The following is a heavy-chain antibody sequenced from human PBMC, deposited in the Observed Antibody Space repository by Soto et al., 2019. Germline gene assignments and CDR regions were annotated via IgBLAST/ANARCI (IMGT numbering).Heavy chain of an antibody. CDR1: GGSVSSDTHY. V-gene: IGHV4-39*01. D-gene: IGHD1-1*01. CDR3: ARQKLEFWNWLDA. Sequence: SETLSLTCTVSGGSVSSDTHYWGWVRQPPGKGLEWIGCVYYTGRTYYNPSLRSRVTISVDTSKNQFSMKLTSTTAADTALYFCARQKLEFWNWLDAWGQGTLVTV. CDR2: VYYTGRT. J-gene: IGHJ5*02.